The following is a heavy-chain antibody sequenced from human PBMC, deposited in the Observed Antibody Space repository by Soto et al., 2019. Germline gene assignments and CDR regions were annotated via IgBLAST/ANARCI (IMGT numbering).Heavy chain of an antibody. D-gene: IGHD5-18*01. CDR3: ARGPISYGLSWSCFDY. J-gene: IGHJ4*02. CDR1: GGSFSGYY. V-gene: IGHV4-34*01. Sequence: QVQLQQWGAGLLKPSETLSLTCAVYGGSFSGYYWSWIRQPPGKGLEWIGEINHSGSTNYNPSLKSRVTISVDTSKNQFSLKLGSVTAPDTAVYYCARGPISYGLSWSCFDYWGQGTLVTVSS. CDR2: INHSGST.